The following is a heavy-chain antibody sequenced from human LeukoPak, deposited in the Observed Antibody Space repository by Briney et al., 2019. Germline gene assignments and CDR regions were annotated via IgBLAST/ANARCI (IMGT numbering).Heavy chain of an antibody. Sequence: RPGGSLRPSCAASGFTFSNYWMIWVRQAPGKGLEWVGNIKQDGSEKRYADSVRGRFSISRDNAQTSLYLQMNSLRAEDTAVYYCARASDPWLQLTWGQGTLVTVSS. CDR2: IKQDGSEK. D-gene: IGHD5-24*01. V-gene: IGHV3-7*05. CDR1: GFTFSNYW. J-gene: IGHJ5*02. CDR3: ARASDPWLQLT.